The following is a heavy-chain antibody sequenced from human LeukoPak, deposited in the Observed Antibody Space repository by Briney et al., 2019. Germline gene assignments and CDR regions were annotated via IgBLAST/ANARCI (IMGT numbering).Heavy chain of an antibody. D-gene: IGHD4-17*01. CDR1: GGTFSSYA. V-gene: IGHV1-69*10. CDR3: ARDVDHGDYFSWFDP. CDR2: IIPILDIA. J-gene: IGHJ5*02. Sequence: VKESCMASGGTFSSYAISWVRQSPGQGLEWMGRIIPILDIANYAQKFQGRVTITADKSTSTAYMELSSLRSEDTAVYYCARDVDHGDYFSWFDPWGQGALVTVSS.